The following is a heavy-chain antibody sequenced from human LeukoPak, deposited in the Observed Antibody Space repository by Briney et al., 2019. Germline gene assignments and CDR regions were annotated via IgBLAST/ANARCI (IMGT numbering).Heavy chain of an antibody. D-gene: IGHD2-2*01. J-gene: IGHJ4*02. CDR2: IYHSGST. CDR1: GGSISSGGYY. V-gene: IGHV4-30-2*01. Sequence: SETLSLTCTVSGGSISSGGYYWSWIRQPPGKGLEWIGYIYHSGSTYYNPSLKSRVTISVDRSKNQFSLKLSSVTAADTAVYYRARDRGYCSSTSCLVDYWGQGTLVTVSS. CDR3: ARDRGYCSSTSCLVDY.